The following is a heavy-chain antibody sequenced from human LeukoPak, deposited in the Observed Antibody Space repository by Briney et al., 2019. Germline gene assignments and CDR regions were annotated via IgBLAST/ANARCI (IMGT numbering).Heavy chain of an antibody. CDR3: ARGVSDSGGSYYFDY. Sequence: SETLSLTCTVSGASISTYYWSWIRQPPGKGLEGIGDIYYTGSTNYNPSLKSRVTISVHTSKNQFSLRLSSVTAADTALYYCARGVSDSGGSYYFDYWGQGTLVTVSS. CDR2: IYYTGST. CDR1: GASISTYY. J-gene: IGHJ4*02. V-gene: IGHV4-59*01. D-gene: IGHD3-22*01.